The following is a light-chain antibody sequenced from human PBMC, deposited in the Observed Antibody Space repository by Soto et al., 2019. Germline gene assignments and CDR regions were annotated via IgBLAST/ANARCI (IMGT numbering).Light chain of an antibody. CDR2: LGS. V-gene: IGKV2-28*01. CDR1: QRLRHSNGFNY. J-gene: IGKJ2*01. CDR3: MQALQSPRT. Sequence: VMTQSPLSLPVTPGEPASISCNSSQRLRHSNGFNYLNWYLQRPGQSPQLLIYLGSNRASGVHDRFSGSGAGTDFTLKISRVEADDVGVYYCMQALQSPRTFGQGPKLEIK.